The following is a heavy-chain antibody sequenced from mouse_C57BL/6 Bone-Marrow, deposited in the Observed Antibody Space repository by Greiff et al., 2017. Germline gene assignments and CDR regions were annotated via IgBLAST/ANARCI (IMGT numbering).Heavy chain of an antibody. CDR2: INPGSGGT. D-gene: IGHD4-1*01. CDR3: ARSKNWDSWFAY. V-gene: IGHV1-54*01. J-gene: IGHJ3*01. CDR1: GYAFTNYL. Sequence: QVQLQQSGAELVRPGTSVKVSCKASGYAFTNYLIEWVKQRPGQGLEWIGVINPGSGGTKYNEKFKGKATLSADKSSSTAYMQLSSLTSEDSAVFFCARSKNWDSWFAYWGQETLVTVSA.